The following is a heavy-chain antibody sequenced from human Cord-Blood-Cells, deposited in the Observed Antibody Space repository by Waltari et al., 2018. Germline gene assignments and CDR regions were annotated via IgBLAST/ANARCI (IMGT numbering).Heavy chain of an antibody. V-gene: IGHV4-34*01. Sequence: QVQLQQWGAGLLKPSETLSLTCAVYGGSFRGYYWSWIRQPPGKGLEWLGEINHSGSTNYNPSLKSRVTISVDTSKNQFSLKLSSMTAADTAVYYCARTRNLITDAFDIWGQGTMVTVSS. CDR2: INHSGST. J-gene: IGHJ3*02. CDR3: ARTRNLITDAFDI. D-gene: IGHD3-22*01. CDR1: GGSFRGYY.